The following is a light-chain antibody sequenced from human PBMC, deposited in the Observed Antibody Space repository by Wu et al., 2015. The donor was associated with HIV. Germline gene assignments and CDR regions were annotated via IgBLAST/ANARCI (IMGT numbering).Light chain of an antibody. CDR3: QQRTNWPPG. CDR1: QSVRTS. Sequence: EIVLTQSPPTLSLSPGERATLSCRASQSVRTSLVWYQQKPGQAPRLLIFDASTRATGIPARFSGSGSGTDFTLTISTLEPEDFAIYYCQQRTNWPPGFGQGTRV. J-gene: IGKJ1*01. CDR2: DAS. V-gene: IGKV3-11*01.